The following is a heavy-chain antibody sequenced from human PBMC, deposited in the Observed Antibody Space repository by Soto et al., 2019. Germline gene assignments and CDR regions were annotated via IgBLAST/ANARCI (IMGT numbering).Heavy chain of an antibody. CDR2: INHSGST. D-gene: IGHD6-13*01. J-gene: IGHJ4*02. V-gene: IGHV4-34*01. Sequence: SETLSLTCAVYGGSFSGYYWSWIRQPPGKGLEWIGEINHSGSTNYNPSLKSRVTISVDTSKNQFSLKLSSVTAADTAVYYCARGRSAAAQPIDYWGQGTLVTVSS. CDR1: GGSFSGYY. CDR3: ARGRSAAAQPIDY.